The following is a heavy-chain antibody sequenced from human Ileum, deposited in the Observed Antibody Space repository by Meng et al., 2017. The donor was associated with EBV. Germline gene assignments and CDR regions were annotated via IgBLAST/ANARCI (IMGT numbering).Heavy chain of an antibody. CDR1: GGSISSGNHY. V-gene: IGHV4-31*03. CDR2: IYYSGST. D-gene: IGHD4-17*01. CDR3: ASLYGDSSVWYLDL. Sequence: QVQLQESGPGLVKPSXXRXLTCTXSGGSISSGNHYWSWIRQHPGKGLEYIGYIYYSGSTYYNPSLKSRVIISVDTSKNQFSLRLNSVTAADTAVYYCASLYGDSSVWYLDLWGRGTLVTVSS. J-gene: IGHJ2*01.